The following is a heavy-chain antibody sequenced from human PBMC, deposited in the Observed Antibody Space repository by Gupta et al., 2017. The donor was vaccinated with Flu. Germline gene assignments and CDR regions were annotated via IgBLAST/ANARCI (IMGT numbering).Heavy chain of an antibody. Sequence: QVQLQESGPGLVKPSETLSLTCGVSGFSISSGYFWGWIRQPPGKGLEWIANIFHSGSTYYNPSLKSRVTISVDTSKNQFSLNLISVTAADTAMYYCARVAAAGSWYFDLWGRSTLVTVSS. CDR1: GFSISSGYF. CDR2: IFHSGST. J-gene: IGHJ2*01. CDR3: ARVAAAGSWYFDL. D-gene: IGHD6-13*01. V-gene: IGHV4-38-2*01.